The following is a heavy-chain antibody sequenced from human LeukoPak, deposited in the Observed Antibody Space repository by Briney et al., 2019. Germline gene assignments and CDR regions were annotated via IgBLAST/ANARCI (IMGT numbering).Heavy chain of an antibody. CDR2: IYYSGST. J-gene: IGHJ4*02. CDR3: ARGGYSYGIGPPDY. Sequence: SETLSLTCTVSGGSISSYYWSWIRQPPGKGLEWIGYIYYSGSTNYNPSLKSRVTISVDTSKNQFSLKLSSVTAADTAVYYCARGGYSYGIGPPDYWGQGTLVTVSS. D-gene: IGHD5-18*01. V-gene: IGHV4-59*08. CDR1: GGSISSYY.